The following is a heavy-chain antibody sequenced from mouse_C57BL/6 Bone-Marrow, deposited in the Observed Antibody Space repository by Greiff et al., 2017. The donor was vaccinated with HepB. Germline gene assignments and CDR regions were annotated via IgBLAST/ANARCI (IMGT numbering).Heavy chain of an antibody. CDR1: GYTFTSYW. J-gene: IGHJ3*01. CDR3: ARVDYYGSSDRFAD. CDR2: IDPSDSYT. V-gene: IGHV1-50*01. Sequence: VKLQQPGAELVKPGASVKLSCKASGYTFTSYWMQWVKQRPGQGLEWIGEIDPSDSYTNYNQKFKGKATLTVDTSSSTAYMQLSSLTSEDSAVYDCARVDYYGSSDRFADWGQGTLVTVSA. D-gene: IGHD1-1*01.